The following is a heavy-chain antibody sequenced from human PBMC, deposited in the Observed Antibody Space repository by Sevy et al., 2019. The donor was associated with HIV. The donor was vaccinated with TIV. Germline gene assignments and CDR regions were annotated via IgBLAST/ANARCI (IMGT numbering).Heavy chain of an antibody. CDR2: ISYDGSNK. Sequence: GGSLRLSCAASGFTFSSYAMHWVRQAPGKGLEWVAVISYDGSNKYYADSVKGRFTISRDNSKNTLYLQMNSLRAEDTAVYYCARGGPSTVPFGYWGQGTLVTVSS. CDR3: ARGGPSTVPFGY. J-gene: IGHJ4*02. V-gene: IGHV3-30*04. CDR1: GFTFSSYA. D-gene: IGHD4-17*01.